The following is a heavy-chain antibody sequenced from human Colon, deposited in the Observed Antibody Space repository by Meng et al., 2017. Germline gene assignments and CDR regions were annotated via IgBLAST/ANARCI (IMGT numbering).Heavy chain of an antibody. Sequence: ASVKVSCKASGYTFTTYDINWVRQATGQGLEWMGWMNPNSGNTGSAQKFQGRVTMTRNTSISTAYMELSNLRSEDTAVYYCARRIAASGTTLGYWGQETLVTVSS. D-gene: IGHD6-13*01. V-gene: IGHV1-8*01. CDR2: MNPNSGNT. J-gene: IGHJ4*02. CDR3: ARRIAASGTTLGY. CDR1: GYTFTTYD.